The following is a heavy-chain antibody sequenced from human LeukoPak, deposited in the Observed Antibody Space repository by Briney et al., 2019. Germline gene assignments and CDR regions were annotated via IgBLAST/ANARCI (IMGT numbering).Heavy chain of an antibody. CDR1: GGSIRSSTSY. CDR3: ARDKWEPRYAFDI. J-gene: IGHJ3*02. V-gene: IGHV4-39*07. Sequence: PSETLSLTCTVSGGSIRSSTSYWGWIRQPPGKGLEWIGSIYYSGTTYYSPSLKRRVTISVDTSKNQFSLKLSSVTAADTAVYYCARDKWEPRYAFDIWGQGTMVTVSS. D-gene: IGHD1-26*01. CDR2: IYYSGTT.